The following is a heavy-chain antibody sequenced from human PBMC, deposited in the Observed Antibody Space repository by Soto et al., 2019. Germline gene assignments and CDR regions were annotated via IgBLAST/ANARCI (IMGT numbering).Heavy chain of an antibody. CDR1: GGPFISYA. Sequence: GXSVKVSCKASGGPFISYAIIWVRLAPGQGLEWMGGIIPIFGTANYAQKFQGRVTITADESTSTAYMELSSLRSEDTAVYYCARTKRYTYYYDSSGYKGFDYWGQGTLVTVSS. CDR2: IIPIFGTA. J-gene: IGHJ4*02. D-gene: IGHD3-22*01. CDR3: ARTKRYTYYYDSSGYKGFDY. V-gene: IGHV1-69*13.